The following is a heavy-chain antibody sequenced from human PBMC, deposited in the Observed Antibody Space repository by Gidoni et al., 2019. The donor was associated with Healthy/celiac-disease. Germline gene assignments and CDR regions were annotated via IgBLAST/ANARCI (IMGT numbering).Heavy chain of an antibody. CDR3: ARGRYYYGSGIPLYYGYYMDV. Sequence: QVQLQQWGAGLLKPSETLSLTCAVYCGSFSCYYCSWIRQPPGKGLECIGEIKHSGSTNYNPSLKSRVTISVDTSKNQFSLKLSSVTAADTAVYYCARGRYYYGSGIPLYYGYYMDVWGKGTTVTVSS. CDR1: CGSFSCYY. V-gene: IGHV4-34*01. CDR2: IKHSGST. D-gene: IGHD3-10*01. J-gene: IGHJ6*03.